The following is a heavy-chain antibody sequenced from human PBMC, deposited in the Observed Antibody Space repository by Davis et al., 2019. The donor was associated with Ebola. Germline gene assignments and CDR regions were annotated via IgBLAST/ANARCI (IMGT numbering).Heavy chain of an antibody. CDR3: AGYGDYFLG. CDR1: GGSISSYS. D-gene: IGHD4-17*01. CDR2: IYHSGST. J-gene: IGHJ4*02. Sequence: SETLSLTCTVSGGSISSYSWSWIRQPPGKGLEWIGYIYHSGSTFYNPSLKSRVTISVDRSKNQFSLKLSSVTAADTAVYYCAGYGDYFLGWGQGTLVTVSS. V-gene: IGHV4-30-2*01.